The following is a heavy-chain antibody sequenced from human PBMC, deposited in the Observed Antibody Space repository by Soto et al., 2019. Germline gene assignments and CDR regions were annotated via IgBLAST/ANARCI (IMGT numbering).Heavy chain of an antibody. D-gene: IGHD6-6*01. J-gene: IGHJ4*02. CDR3: AGSSSSVDYFDY. CDR1: GFTFTSSA. V-gene: IGHV1-58*01. Sequence: GASVKVSCKASGFTFTSSAVQWVRQSRGQRLEWIGWIVVGSGNTNYAQKFQERVTITRDMSTSTAYMELSSLRSEDTAVYYCAGSSSSVDYFDYWGQGTLVTVSS. CDR2: IVVGSGNT.